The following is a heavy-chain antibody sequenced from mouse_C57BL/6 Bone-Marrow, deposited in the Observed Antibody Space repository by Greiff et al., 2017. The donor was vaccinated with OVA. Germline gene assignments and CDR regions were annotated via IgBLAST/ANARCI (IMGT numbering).Heavy chain of an antibody. CDR1: GYTFTSYW. Sequence: QVQLKQSGAELVRPGTSVKLSCKASGYTFTSYWMHWVKQRPGQGLEWIGVIDPSDSYTNYNQKFKGKATLTVDTSSSTAYMQLSSLTSEDSAVYYCARAYYSNYADYWGQGTTLTVSS. J-gene: IGHJ2*01. CDR3: ARAYYSNYADY. CDR2: IDPSDSYT. V-gene: IGHV1-59*01. D-gene: IGHD2-5*01.